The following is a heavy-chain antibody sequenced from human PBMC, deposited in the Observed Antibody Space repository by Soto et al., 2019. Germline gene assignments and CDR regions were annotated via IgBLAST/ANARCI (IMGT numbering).Heavy chain of an antibody. CDR3: VRDGTKTLRDWFDP. D-gene: IGHD1-1*01. V-gene: IGHV4-4*07. J-gene: IGHJ5*02. CDR2: IYATGTT. CDR1: GASISGFY. Sequence: ETLSLTCTVSGASISGFYWSWIRKSAGKGLEWIGRIYATGTTDCNPSLKSRVMMSVDTSKKQFSLKLRSVTAADTAVYYCVRDGTKTLRDWFDPWGQGISVTVSS.